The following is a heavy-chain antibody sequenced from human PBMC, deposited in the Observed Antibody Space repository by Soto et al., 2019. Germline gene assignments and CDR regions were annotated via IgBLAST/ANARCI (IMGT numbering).Heavy chain of an antibody. V-gene: IGHV3-49*03. CDR1: GFPFGNFL. Sequence: EVYLVESWGGLVEPGRSLRLSCTASGFPFGNFLMSWFRQAPGKGMEWVGFIRSQPYGGTAEYAASVRGRFTISRDDSKGIAYLQMNSLQTEDSGVYYCIGSFPFWGQGTLVTVSS. J-gene: IGHJ4*02. D-gene: IGHD3-10*01. CDR3: IGSFPF. CDR2: IRSQPYGGTA.